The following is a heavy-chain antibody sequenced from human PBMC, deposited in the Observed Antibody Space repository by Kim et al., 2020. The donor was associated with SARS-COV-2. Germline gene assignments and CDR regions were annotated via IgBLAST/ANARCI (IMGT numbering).Heavy chain of an antibody. CDR3: ARHYYGSGSYLDDY. V-gene: IGHV4-39*01. CDR1: GGSISSSSYY. D-gene: IGHD3-10*01. CDR2: IYYSGST. J-gene: IGHJ4*02. Sequence: SETLSLTCTVSGGSISSSSYYWGWIRQPPGKGLEWIGSIYYSGSTYYNPSLKSRVTISVDTSKKQFSLKLSSVTAADTAVYYCARHYYGSGSYLDDYWGQGTLVTVSS.